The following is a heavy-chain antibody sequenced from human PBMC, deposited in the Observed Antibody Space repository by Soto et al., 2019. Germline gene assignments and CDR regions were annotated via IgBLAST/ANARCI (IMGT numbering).Heavy chain of an antibody. CDR1: GFTFSSYA. V-gene: IGHV3-30-3*01. CDR2: ISYDGSNK. J-gene: IGHJ6*02. Sequence: PGGSLRLSCAASGFTFSSYAMHWVRQAPGKGLEWVAVISYDGSNKYYADSVKGRFTISRDNSKNTLYLQMNSLRAEDTAVYYCARGGSTIFAVVIKAYYYSGMDVRGQGTTVT. CDR3: ARGGSTIFAVVIKAYYYSGMDV. D-gene: IGHD3-3*01.